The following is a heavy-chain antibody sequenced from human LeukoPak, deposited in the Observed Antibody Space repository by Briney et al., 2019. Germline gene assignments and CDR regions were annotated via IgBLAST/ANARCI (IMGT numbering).Heavy chain of an antibody. CDR1: GFTFSSYS. CDR3: ARDSGSFWHYDILTGYSPLDY. Sequence: GGSLRLSCAASGFTFSSYSMNWVRQAPGKGLEWVSSISSSSSYIYYADSVKGRFTISRDNAKNSLYLQMNSLRAEDTAVYYCARDSGSFWHYDILTGYSPLDYWGQGTLVTVSS. J-gene: IGHJ4*02. CDR2: ISSSSSYI. D-gene: IGHD3-9*01. V-gene: IGHV3-21*01.